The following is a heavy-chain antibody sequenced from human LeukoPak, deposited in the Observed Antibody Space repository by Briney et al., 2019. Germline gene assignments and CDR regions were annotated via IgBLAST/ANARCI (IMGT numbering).Heavy chain of an antibody. CDR1: GYTLTGLS. CDR3: AFVPGIAAAGPREKDAFDI. J-gene: IGHJ3*02. V-gene: IGHV1-24*01. D-gene: IGHD6-13*01. CDR2: FDPEDGET. Sequence: ASVKVSCKVSGYTLTGLSMHWVRQAPGKGLEWMGGFDPEDGETIYAQKFQGRVTMTEDTSTDTAYMELSSLRSEDTAVYYCAFVPGIAAAGPREKDAFDIWGQGTMVTVSS.